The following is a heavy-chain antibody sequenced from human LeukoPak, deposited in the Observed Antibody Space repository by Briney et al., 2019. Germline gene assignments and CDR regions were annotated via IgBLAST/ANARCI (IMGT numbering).Heavy chain of an antibody. CDR2: IYYSGST. D-gene: IGHD3-16*02. Sequence: SETLSLTCTVSGGSISSYYWSWIRQPPGKGLEWIGYIYYSGSTNYNPSPKSRVTISVDTSKNQFSLKLSSVTAADTAVYYCARNLNDYVWGSYRWTYGMDVWGKGTTVTVSS. V-gene: IGHV4-59*01. CDR3: ARNLNDYVWGSYRWTYGMDV. J-gene: IGHJ6*04. CDR1: GGSISSYY.